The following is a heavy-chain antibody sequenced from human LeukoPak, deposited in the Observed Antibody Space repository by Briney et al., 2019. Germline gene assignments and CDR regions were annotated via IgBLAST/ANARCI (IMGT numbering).Heavy chain of an antibody. D-gene: IGHD3-22*01. CDR2: IYSGGST. Sequence: GGSLRLSCAASGFTVSSNYMSWVRQAPGKGLEWVSVIYSGGSTYYADSVKGRFTISRDNSKNTLYLQMNSLRAEDTAVYYCARINYYDSSGCDYWGQGTPVTVSS. V-gene: IGHV3-66*01. CDR3: ARINYYDSSGCDY. CDR1: GFTVSSNY. J-gene: IGHJ4*02.